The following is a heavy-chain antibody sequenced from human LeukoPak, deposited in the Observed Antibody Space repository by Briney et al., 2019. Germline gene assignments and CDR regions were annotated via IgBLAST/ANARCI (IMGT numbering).Heavy chain of an antibody. CDR1: GFTFDDYA. V-gene: IGHV3-20*04. Sequence: GDSLRLSCAASGFTFDDYAMNWIRQVPGRGLECVSGINWNGRITEYADSVKDRFTISRQNTKNSLYLYMNNLGGEDTAFYFCARGSVSLWLRDTYYYMDVWGKGTTVTVSS. D-gene: IGHD5-18*01. CDR3: ARGSVSLWLRDTYYYMDV. CDR2: INWNGRIT. J-gene: IGHJ6*03.